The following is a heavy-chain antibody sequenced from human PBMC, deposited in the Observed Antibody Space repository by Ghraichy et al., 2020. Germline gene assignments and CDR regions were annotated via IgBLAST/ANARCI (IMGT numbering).Heavy chain of an antibody. CDR2: IYSGGST. CDR3: AREVPAEITPYGMDV. Sequence: GGSLRLSCAASGFTVSSNYMSWVRQAPGKGLEWVSVIYSGGSTYYADSVKGRFTISRDNSKNTLYLQMNSLRAEDTAVYYCAREVPAEITPYGMDVWGQGTTVTVSS. V-gene: IGHV3-53*01. J-gene: IGHJ6*02. CDR1: GFTVSSNY. D-gene: IGHD1-14*01.